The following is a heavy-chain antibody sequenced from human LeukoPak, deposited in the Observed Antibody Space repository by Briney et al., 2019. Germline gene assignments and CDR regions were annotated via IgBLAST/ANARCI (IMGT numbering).Heavy chain of an antibody. Sequence: PSETLSLTCTVSGGSISSYYWSWIRQHPGKGLEWIGYIYYSGSTYYNPSLKSRVTISVDTSKNQFSLKLSSVTAADTAVYYCASHHSGASPSDAFDIWGQGTMVTVSS. V-gene: IGHV4-59*06. CDR3: ASHHSGASPSDAFDI. CDR1: GGSISSYY. J-gene: IGHJ3*02. CDR2: IYYSGST. D-gene: IGHD5-12*01.